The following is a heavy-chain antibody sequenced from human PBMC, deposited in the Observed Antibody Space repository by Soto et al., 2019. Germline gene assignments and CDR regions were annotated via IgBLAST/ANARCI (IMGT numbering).Heavy chain of an antibody. D-gene: IGHD3-10*01. CDR1: GFTFSSYA. CDR2: ISYDGSNK. J-gene: IGHJ6*02. CDR3: ARATYYYGSGSSSGYYYGMDV. V-gene: IGHV3-30-3*01. Sequence: GGSLRLSCAASGFTFSSYAMHWVRQAPGKGLEWVAVISYDGSNKYYADSVKGRFTISRDNSKNTLYLQMNSLRAEDTAVYYCARATYYYGSGSSSGYYYGMDVWGQGTTVTVSS.